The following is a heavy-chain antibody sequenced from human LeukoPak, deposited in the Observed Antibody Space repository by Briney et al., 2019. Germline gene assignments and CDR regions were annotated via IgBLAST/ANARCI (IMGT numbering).Heavy chain of an antibody. J-gene: IGHJ4*02. CDR3: ARVGSSTYDY. D-gene: IGHD6-6*01. Sequence: ASVKVSCKASGYTFTSYAMHWVRQAPGQRLEWMGWNHAGNGNTKYSQKFQGRVTITRDTSASTAYMELSSLRSEDTAVYYCARVGSSTYDYWGQGTLVTVSS. V-gene: IGHV1-3*01. CDR2: NHAGNGNT. CDR1: GYTFTSYA.